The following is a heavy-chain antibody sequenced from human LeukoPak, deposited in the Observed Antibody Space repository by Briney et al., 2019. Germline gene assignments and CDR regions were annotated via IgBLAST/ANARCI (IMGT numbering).Heavy chain of an antibody. CDR3: ATGFLWFGELFHY. Sequence: ASVKVSCKVSGYTLTELSMHWVRQAPGKGLEWMGGFDPEDGETIYAQKFQGRVTMTEDTSTDTAYMELSSVRSEDTAVYYCATGFLWFGELFHYWGQGTLVTVSS. CDR1: GYTLTELS. D-gene: IGHD3-10*01. CDR2: FDPEDGET. V-gene: IGHV1-24*01. J-gene: IGHJ4*02.